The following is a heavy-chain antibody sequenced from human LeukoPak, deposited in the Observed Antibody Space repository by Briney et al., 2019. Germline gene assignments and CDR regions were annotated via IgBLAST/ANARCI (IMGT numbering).Heavy chain of an antibody. D-gene: IGHD2-15*01. V-gene: IGHV1-69*13. CDR3: ARERSLCSGGSCYPPGMIYGMDV. J-gene: IGHJ6*02. CDR2: IIPIFGTA. Sequence: GASVKVSCKASGGIFSNYGISWVRQAPGQGLEWMGEIIPIFGTANYAQKFQGRVTITADESTSTAYMELSSLRSEDTAVYCCARERSLCSGGSCYPPGMIYGMDVWGQGTTVTVSS. CDR1: GGIFSNYG.